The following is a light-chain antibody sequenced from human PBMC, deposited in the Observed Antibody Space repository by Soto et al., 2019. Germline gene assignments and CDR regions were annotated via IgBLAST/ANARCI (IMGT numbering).Light chain of an antibody. CDR2: EVS. CDR1: STDVGAYTY. CDR3: QSYDSRLSGSDV. V-gene: IGLV2-14*01. Sequence: QSALTQPASVSGSPGQSITISCTGASTDVGAYTYVSWYQQHPGKAPKVIIFEVSHRPSGVSDRFSGSKSGNTASLTISGLQADDEADYYCQSYDSRLSGSDVFGAGTKLTVL. J-gene: IGLJ1*01.